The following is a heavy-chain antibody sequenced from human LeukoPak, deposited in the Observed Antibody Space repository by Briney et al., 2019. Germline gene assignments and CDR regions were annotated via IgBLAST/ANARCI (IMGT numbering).Heavy chain of an antibody. CDR2: IYYSGST. CDR1: GGSISSSSYY. V-gene: IGHV4-39*01. J-gene: IGHJ4*02. D-gene: IGHD3-22*01. CDR3: ARHGPYYYDSNGYYLDYFDY. Sequence: SETLSLTCTVSGGSISSSSYYWGWIRQPPGKGLEWIGSIYYSGSTYYNPSLKSRVTISVDTSKNQFSLKLSSVTAADTAVYYCARHGPYYYDSNGYYLDYFDYWGQGTLVTVSS.